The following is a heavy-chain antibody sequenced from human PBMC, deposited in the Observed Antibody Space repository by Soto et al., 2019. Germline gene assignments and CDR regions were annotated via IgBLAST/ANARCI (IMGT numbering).Heavy chain of an antibody. CDR1: GYTFTSYD. CDR3: ARAEDIVVVPAANYYGMDV. CDR2: MNPNSGNA. Sequence: ASVKVSCKASGYTFTSYDINWLRQATGKGLEWMGWMNPNSGNAGYAQKFQGRVSMTRNTSISTAYMELSSLRSEDTAVYYCARAEDIVVVPAANYYGMDVWGQGTTVTVSS. J-gene: IGHJ6*02. D-gene: IGHD2-2*01. V-gene: IGHV1-8*01.